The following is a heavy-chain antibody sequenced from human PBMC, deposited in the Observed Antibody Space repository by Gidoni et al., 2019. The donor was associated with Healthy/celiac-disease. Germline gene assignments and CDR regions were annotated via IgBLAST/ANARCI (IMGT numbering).Heavy chain of an antibody. CDR3: ARAGGSGPNYYYYGMDV. D-gene: IGHD3-10*01. V-gene: IGHV4-61*02. J-gene: IGHJ6*02. Sequence: QVQLQESGPGLVKPSQTLSLTCTVSGGSISSGSYYWSWIRQPAGKGLEWIGRIYTSGSTNYNPSLKSRVTMSVDTSKNQFSLKLSSVTAADTAVYYCARAGGSGPNYYYYGMDVWGQGTTVTVSS. CDR1: GGSISSGSYY. CDR2: IYTSGST.